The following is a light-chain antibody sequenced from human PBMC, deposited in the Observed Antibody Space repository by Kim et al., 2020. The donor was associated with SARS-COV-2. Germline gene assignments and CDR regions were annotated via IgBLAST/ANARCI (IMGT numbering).Light chain of an antibody. CDR2: VNSDGSH. CDR1: SGHSSYG. J-gene: IGLJ3*02. Sequence: QLVLTQSPSASASLGASVKLTCTLSSGHSSYGIAWHQQQPEKGPRYLMKVNSDGSHNKGDGIPDRFSGSSSGAERYLTISSLQSEDEADYYCQTWGTGIWVFGGGTQLTVL. CDR3: QTWGTGIWV. V-gene: IGLV4-69*01.